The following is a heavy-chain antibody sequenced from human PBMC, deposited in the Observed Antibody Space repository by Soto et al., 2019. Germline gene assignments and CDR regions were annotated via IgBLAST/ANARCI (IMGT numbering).Heavy chain of an antibody. D-gene: IGHD1-26*01. J-gene: IGHJ4*02. Sequence: SETLSLTCTVSGGSISSYYWSWIRQPPGKGLEWIGYIYYSGSTNYNPFLKSRVTISVDTSKNQFSLKLSSVTAADTAVYYCASREVGATFDYFDYWGQGTLVT. CDR2: IYYSGST. CDR3: ASREVGATFDYFDY. V-gene: IGHV4-59*08. CDR1: GGSISSYY.